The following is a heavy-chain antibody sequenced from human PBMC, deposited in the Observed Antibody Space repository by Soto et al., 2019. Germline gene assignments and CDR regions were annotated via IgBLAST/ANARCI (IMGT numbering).Heavy chain of an antibody. Sequence: GASVKVSCKASGYTFTGYYMHWVRQAPGQGLEWMGWINPNSGGTNYAQKFQGWVTMTRDTSISTAYMELSRLRSDDTAVYYCARGGTGRHSFFFTQDRNTKPFDPWGQGTLVTVSS. CDR1: GYTFTGYY. V-gene: IGHV1-2*04. J-gene: IGHJ5*02. D-gene: IGHD1-1*01. CDR3: ARGGTGRHSFFFTQDRNTKPFDP. CDR2: INPNSGGT.